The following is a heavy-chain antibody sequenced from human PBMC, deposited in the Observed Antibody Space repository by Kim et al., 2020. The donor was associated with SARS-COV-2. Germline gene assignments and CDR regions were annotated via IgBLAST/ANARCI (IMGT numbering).Heavy chain of an antibody. J-gene: IGHJ4*02. V-gene: IGHV4-39*01. CDR2: IDYSGST. CDR1: GGSISSSSYY. Sequence: SETLSLTCTVSGGSISSSSYYWGWIRQPPGKGLEWIGCIDYSGSTYYNPSLKSRVTISVDTSKNQFFLKLSPVTAADTAVYYCARQQGRGWYFVVSEADYWGQGTLITVSS. CDR3: ARQQGRGWYFVVSEADY. D-gene: IGHD6-19*01.